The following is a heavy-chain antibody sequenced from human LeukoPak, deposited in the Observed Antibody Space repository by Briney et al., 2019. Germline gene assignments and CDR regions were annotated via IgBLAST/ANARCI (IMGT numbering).Heavy chain of an antibody. CDR1: GGSISSGGYS. Sequence: PSETLSLTCAASGGSISSGGYSWSWIRQPPGKGLEWIRYIYHSGSTYYNPSLKSRVTISVDRSKNQFSLKLSSVTAADTAVYYCASSHDYGDPNWFDPWGQGTLVTVSS. J-gene: IGHJ5*02. D-gene: IGHD4-17*01. CDR2: IYHSGST. CDR3: ASSHDYGDPNWFDP. V-gene: IGHV4-30-2*01.